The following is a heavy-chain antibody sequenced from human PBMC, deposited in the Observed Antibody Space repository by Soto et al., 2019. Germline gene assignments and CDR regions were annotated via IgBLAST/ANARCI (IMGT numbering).Heavy chain of an antibody. Sequence: QVQLVQSGAEVKKPGSSVKVSCKASGGTFSSYAISWVRQAPGQGREWMGGIIPIFGTANYAQKFQGRVTITADESTRTAYMELSSLRSEDTAVYYCARGGPVTPPRDYYYYGMDVWGQGTTVAVSS. CDR2: IIPIFGTA. J-gene: IGHJ6*02. V-gene: IGHV1-69*01. CDR1: GGTFSSYA. D-gene: IGHD4-17*01. CDR3: ARGGPVTPPRDYYYYGMDV.